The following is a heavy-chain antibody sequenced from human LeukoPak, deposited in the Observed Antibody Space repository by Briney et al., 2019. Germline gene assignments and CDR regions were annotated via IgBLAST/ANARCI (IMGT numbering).Heavy chain of an antibody. Sequence: PGGSLRLSCAASGFTFSDYWIHWVRQAPGKGLVWVSHINSDGSSATYADSVKGRLTISRDNSKNTLYLQMNSLRAEDTAVYYCAKGLRYFDYWGQGTLVTVSS. CDR2: INSDGSSA. CDR3: AKGLRYFDY. J-gene: IGHJ4*02. V-gene: IGHV3-74*01. CDR1: GFTFSDYW.